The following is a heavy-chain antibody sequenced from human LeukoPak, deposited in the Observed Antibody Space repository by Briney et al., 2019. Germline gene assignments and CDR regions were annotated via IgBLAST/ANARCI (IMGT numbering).Heavy chain of an antibody. CDR2: IKQDGSEK. Sequence: GGSLRLSCVASGFTFSSRDWMTWVRQAPGKGLEWVANIKQDGSEKNYVDSVKGRFTISRDNAKNSVDLQMNSLRVEDTAVYYCARDYSSGYQFDYWGQGTLVTVSS. V-gene: IGHV3-7*01. CDR3: ARDYSSGYQFDY. D-gene: IGHD3-22*01. CDR1: GFTFSSRDW. J-gene: IGHJ4*02.